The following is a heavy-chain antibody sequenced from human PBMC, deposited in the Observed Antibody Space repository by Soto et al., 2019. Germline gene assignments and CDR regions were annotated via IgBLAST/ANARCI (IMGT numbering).Heavy chain of an antibody. CDR3: ARRITGTTIDAFDI. J-gene: IGHJ3*02. CDR2: IYYSGST. V-gene: IGHV4-59*08. CDR1: GGSISSYY. Sequence: QVQLQELGPGLVKPSETLSLTCTVSGGSISSYYWSWIRQPPGKGLEWIGYIYYSGSTNYNPSLKSRVTISVDTSKNQFALKLSSVTAADTAVYYCARRITGTTIDAFDIWGQGTMVTVSS. D-gene: IGHD1-7*01.